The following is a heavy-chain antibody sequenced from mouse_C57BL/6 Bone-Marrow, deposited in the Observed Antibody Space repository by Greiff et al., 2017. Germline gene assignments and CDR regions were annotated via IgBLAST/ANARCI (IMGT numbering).Heavy chain of an antibody. CDR1: GYTFTDYY. CDR2: INPNNGGT. J-gene: IGHJ4*01. V-gene: IGHV1-26*01. Sequence: EVQLQQSGPELVKPGASVKISCKASGYTFTDYYMNWVKQSHGKSLEWIGDINPNNGGTSYNQKFKGKATLTVNKSSSTAYMELRSLTSEDSAVYYCARMGYYDYDGDFFSFFYYAMDYWGQGTSVTVSS. CDR3: ARMGYYDYDGDFFSFFYYAMDY. D-gene: IGHD2-4*01.